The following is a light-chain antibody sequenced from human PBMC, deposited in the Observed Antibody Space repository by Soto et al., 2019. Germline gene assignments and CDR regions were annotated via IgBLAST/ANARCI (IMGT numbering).Light chain of an antibody. J-gene: IGKJ1*01. CDR2: KAS. CDR3: QQYSSYWT. Sequence: DIQMTQSPSTLSAPVQDRVTITFRASQSISGLLAWYQQKPGKAPKLLIYKASSLESGVPSRFSGSGSGTEFTLTISSLQPDDFATYYCQQYSSYWTFGQGTKVDIK. V-gene: IGKV1-5*03. CDR1: QSISGL.